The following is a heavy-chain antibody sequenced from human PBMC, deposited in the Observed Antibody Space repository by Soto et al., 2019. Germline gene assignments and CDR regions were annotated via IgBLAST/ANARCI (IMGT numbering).Heavy chain of an antibody. V-gene: IGHV3-30*18. J-gene: IGHJ4*02. D-gene: IGHD5-18*01. CDR2: ISYDGSNK. Sequence: PGGSLRLSCAASGFTFSSYGMHWVRQAPGKGLEWVAVISYDGSNKYYADSVKGRFTISRDNSKNTLYLQMNSLRADDTAVYYCAKGSTAMTYFDYWGQGTLVTVSS. CDR1: GFTFSSYG. CDR3: AKGSTAMTYFDY.